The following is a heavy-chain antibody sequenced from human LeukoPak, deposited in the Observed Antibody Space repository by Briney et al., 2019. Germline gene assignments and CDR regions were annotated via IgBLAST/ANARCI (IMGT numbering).Heavy chain of an antibody. J-gene: IGHJ6*03. CDR3: ARIAVAGSYYMDV. CDR2: ISRSSSTI. Sequence: GGSLRLSCAASGFTFSNYGMNWVRQAPGEGLGWVSYISRSSSTIYYADSVKGRFTISRDNAKNSLYLQMNSPRAEDTAVYYCARIAVAGSYYMDVWGKGTTVTISS. V-gene: IGHV3-48*04. CDR1: GFTFSNYG. D-gene: IGHD6-19*01.